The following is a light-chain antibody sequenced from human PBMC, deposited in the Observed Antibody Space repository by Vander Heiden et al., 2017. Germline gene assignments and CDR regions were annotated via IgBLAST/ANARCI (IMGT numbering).Light chain of an antibody. CDR1: QSVSSY. CDR2: DAS. Sequence: EIVLTQSPATLSLSPGERATLSCRASQSVSSYLAWYQQKHGQAPRLLIYDASNRATGIPARFSGSGSGTDFTLTISSLEPEDFAVYYCQQRSNWPATFGPGTKVDIK. J-gene: IGKJ3*01. CDR3: QQRSNWPAT. V-gene: IGKV3-11*01.